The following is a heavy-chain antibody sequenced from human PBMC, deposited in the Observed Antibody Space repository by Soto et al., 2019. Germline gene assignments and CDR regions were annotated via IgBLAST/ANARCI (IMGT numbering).Heavy chain of an antibody. CDR1: GASTVSHYH. J-gene: IGHJ4*02. D-gene: IGHD1-26*01. CDR3: ALALGPTTGLDY. V-gene: IGHV4-31*02. CDR2: IFNSGTT. Sequence: SETLSLTCSVSGASTVSHYHWTWIRQPPGKGLEWMGYIFNSGTTFYNPSLTSRLSISMDTSGNHFSLELRSVTAADTAVYYCALALGPTTGLDYWAQGTLVTVSS.